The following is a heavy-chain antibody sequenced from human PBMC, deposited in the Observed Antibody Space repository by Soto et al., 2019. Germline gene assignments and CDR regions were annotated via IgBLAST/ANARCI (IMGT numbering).Heavy chain of an antibody. Sequence: GGARRLSCAASGFTFGTYWMDWVRQPPGRGLVXVSXVKXXGXGXXXAXXVMGRFTISRDNAKNTVFLQTNGLRAEDTAIYYCARAYNDNPSGFDYWGLGTPVTASS. CDR1: GFTFGTYW. CDR3: ARAYNDNPSGFDY. D-gene: IGHD3-22*01. CDR2: VKXXGXGX. V-gene: IGHV3-74*01. J-gene: IGHJ4*02.